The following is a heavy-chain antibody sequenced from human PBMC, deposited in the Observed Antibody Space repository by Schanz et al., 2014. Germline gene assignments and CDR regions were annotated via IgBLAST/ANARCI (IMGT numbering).Heavy chain of an antibody. D-gene: IGHD2-2*01. CDR2: IYTGGST. CDR3: ASETVQYCDSTTCYESGYIDY. Sequence: QVQLQESGPGLVKPSDTLSLTCAVSGYSISRSNWWGWIRQPAGKGLEWIGRIYTGGSTIYNPSLKSRVTISVDTSKSQFSLKLSSVTAADTAVYYCASETVQYCDSTTCYESGYIDYWGQGTPVTVSS. V-gene: IGHV4-28*03. J-gene: IGHJ4*02. CDR1: GYSISRSNW.